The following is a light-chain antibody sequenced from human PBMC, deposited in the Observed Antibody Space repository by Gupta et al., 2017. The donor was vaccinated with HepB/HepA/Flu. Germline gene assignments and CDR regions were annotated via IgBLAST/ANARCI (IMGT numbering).Light chain of an antibody. Sequence: HSALTQPASVSGSPGQSLTISCTGTSSDVGSYNLVSWYQQHPGKAPKLMIYEVSKRPSGVSNRFSGSKSGNTASLTISGLQAEDEADYYCCSYAGSSRGVFGGGTKLTVL. CDR1: SSDVGSYNL. CDR2: EVS. J-gene: IGLJ2*01. V-gene: IGLV2-23*02. CDR3: CSYAGSSRGV.